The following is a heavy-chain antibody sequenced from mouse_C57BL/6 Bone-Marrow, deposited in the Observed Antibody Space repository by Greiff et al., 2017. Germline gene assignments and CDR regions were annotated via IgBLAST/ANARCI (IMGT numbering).Heavy chain of an antibody. CDR3: AVSTVYDGYCFDY. Sequence: EVQLQQSGPELVKPGASVKISCKASGYTFTDYYMNWVKQSHGKSLEWIGDINPNNGGTSYNQKFKGKATLTVDKSSSTAYMELRSLTSEDSAVYYCAVSTVYDGYCFDYWGQGTTLTVSS. V-gene: IGHV1-26*01. D-gene: IGHD2-3*01. CDR1: GYTFTDYY. J-gene: IGHJ2*01. CDR2: INPNNGGT.